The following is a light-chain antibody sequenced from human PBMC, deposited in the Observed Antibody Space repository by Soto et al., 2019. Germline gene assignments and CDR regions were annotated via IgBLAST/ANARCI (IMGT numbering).Light chain of an antibody. V-gene: IGKV3-20*01. CDR1: QSVSSSY. Sequence: EIVWTQSPGTLSLSPGERATLSCRASQSVSSSYLAWYQQKPGQAPRLLIYGASSRATGIPDRFSGSGSGTDFTLTMSRVETEDFAVYYCQQYGSSLFTFGQGTRLEIK. CDR3: QQYGSSLFT. J-gene: IGKJ5*01. CDR2: GAS.